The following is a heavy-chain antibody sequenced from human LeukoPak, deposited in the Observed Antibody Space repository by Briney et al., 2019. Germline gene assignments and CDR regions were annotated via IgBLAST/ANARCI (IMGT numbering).Heavy chain of an antibody. CDR1: GGSISSSSYY. CDR3: ARLDLSGYSYGYPS. D-gene: IGHD5-18*01. Sequence: SETLSLTCTVSGGSISSSSYYWGWIRQPPGKGLEWIGSLHYTGSAYYNPSLKSRVTISVDTSKNQFSLKLSSVTAADTAVYYCARLDLSGYSYGYPSWGQGTLVTVSS. V-gene: IGHV4-39*01. CDR2: LHYTGSA. J-gene: IGHJ4*02.